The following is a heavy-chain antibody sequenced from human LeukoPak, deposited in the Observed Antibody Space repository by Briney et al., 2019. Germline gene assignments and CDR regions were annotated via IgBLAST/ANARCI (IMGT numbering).Heavy chain of an antibody. J-gene: IGHJ6*02. V-gene: IGHV3-30-3*01. CDR1: GFAFSSYA. CDR3: ARRVWGTLTTYGMDV. CDR2: ISYDGSNK. Sequence: GGSLRLSCAASGFAFSSYAMHWVRQAPGKGLEWVAVISYDGSNKYYADSVKGRFTISRGNSNNTLYLQMNSLRAEDTALYYCARRVWGTLTTYGMDVWGQGTTVTVSS. D-gene: IGHD4-17*01.